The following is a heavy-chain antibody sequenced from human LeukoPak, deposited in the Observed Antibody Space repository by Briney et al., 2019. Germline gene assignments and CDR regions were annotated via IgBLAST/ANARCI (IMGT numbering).Heavy chain of an antibody. CDR1: GGSFSGYY. V-gene: IGHV4-34*01. Sequence: SETLSLTCAVYGGSFSGYYWSWIRQPPGKGLEWIGEINHSGSTNYNPSLKSRVTISVDTSKNQFSLKLSSVTAADTAVYYCATSTPNRYSSGWFDYWGQGTLVAVSS. CDR2: INHSGST. J-gene: IGHJ4*02. D-gene: IGHD6-19*01. CDR3: ATSTPNRYSSGWFDY.